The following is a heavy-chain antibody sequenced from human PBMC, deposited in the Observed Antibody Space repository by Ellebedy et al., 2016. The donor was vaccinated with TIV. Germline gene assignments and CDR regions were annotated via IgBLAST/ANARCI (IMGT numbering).Heavy chain of an antibody. CDR2: IWYDGDIK. D-gene: IGHD2-15*01. J-gene: IGHJ5*02. Sequence: PGGSLRLSCAASGLTISSYCMRWVRQAPGKGLEWVAIIWYDGDIKQYADSRKGLFTITRDTSKNTLYLQMNSLRVEDTAVYYCARGGYCSGGNCYSGWFDPWGQGTLVTVSA. V-gene: IGHV3-33*01. CDR1: GLTISSYC. CDR3: ARGGYCSGGNCYSGWFDP.